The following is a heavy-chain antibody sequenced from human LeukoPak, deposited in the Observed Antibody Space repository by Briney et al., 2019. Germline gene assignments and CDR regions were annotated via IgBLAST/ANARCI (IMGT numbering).Heavy chain of an antibody. CDR3: AKDPKKGSGSTGYYYYMDV. CDR2: ISGSGGST. CDR1: GFTFSTYA. V-gene: IGHV3-23*01. J-gene: IGHJ6*03. Sequence: PGGSLRLSCAASGFTFSTYAMSWVRQAPGKGLEWVSAISGSGGSTYYADSVKGRFTISRDSSKNTLYLQMNSLRAEDTAVYYCAKDPKKGSGSTGYYYYMDVWGKGTTVTVSS. D-gene: IGHD6-25*01.